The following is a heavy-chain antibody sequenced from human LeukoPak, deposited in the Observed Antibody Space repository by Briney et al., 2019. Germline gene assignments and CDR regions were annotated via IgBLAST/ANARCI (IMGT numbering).Heavy chain of an antibody. CDR1: GGSISSYY. CDR3: ARGKYYYDSSGYYRPLFDY. CDR2: IYYSGGT. V-gene: IGHV4-59*01. J-gene: IGHJ4*02. D-gene: IGHD3-22*01. Sequence: PSETLSLTCTVSGGSISSYYWNWIRQPPGKGLEWVGYIYYSGGTNYSPSLKSRVTISVDTSKNQFSLKLSSVTAADTAVYYCARGKYYYDSSGYYRPLFDYWGQGALVTVSS.